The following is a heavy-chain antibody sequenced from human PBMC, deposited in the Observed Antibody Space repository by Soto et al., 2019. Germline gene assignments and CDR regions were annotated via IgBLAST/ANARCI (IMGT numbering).Heavy chain of an antibody. Sequence: QVQLVQSGAEVKKPGSSVRVSCMTSGGSFSGYVFTWVRQAPGQGLEWMGRIIPVHNITNYAESLPGRVTISADTSSTTTYMELNNLRSDDTAVYFCGRAKSIFGIVTDVYDIWGQGTMVIVSS. J-gene: IGHJ3*02. V-gene: IGHV1-69*04. CDR1: GGSFSGYV. CDR2: IIPVHNIT. D-gene: IGHD3-3*01. CDR3: GRAKSIFGIVTDVYDI.